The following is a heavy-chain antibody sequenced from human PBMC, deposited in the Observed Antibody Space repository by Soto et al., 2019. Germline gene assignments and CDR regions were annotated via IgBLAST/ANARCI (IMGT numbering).Heavy chain of an antibody. CDR3: ARWGYSSSYGAEYFQH. D-gene: IGHD6-6*01. CDR1: GGTFSSYA. CDR2: IIPIFGTA. J-gene: IGHJ1*01. Sequence: QVQLVQSGAEVKKPGSSVKVSCKASGGTFSSYAISWGRQAPGQGLEWMGGIIPIFGTANYAQKFQGRVTITADESSSTAYMELGSLRSEDTAVYYCARWGYSSSYGAEYFQHRGQGTLVTVSS. V-gene: IGHV1-69*01.